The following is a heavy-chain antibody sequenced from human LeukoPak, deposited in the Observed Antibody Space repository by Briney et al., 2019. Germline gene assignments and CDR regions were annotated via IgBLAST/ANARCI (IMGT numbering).Heavy chain of an antibody. CDR3: ASFSYYYDSSGYYWRPPGCWFDP. V-gene: IGHV4-30-4*01. Sequence: ASETLSLTCTVSGGSISSGDYYWSWIRQPPGKGLEWIGYIYYSGSTYYNPSLKSRVTISVDTSKTQFSLKLSSVTAADTAVYYCASFSYYYDSSGYYWRPPGCWFDPWGQGTLVTVSS. CDR1: GGSISSGDYY. CDR2: IYYSGST. J-gene: IGHJ5*02. D-gene: IGHD3-22*01.